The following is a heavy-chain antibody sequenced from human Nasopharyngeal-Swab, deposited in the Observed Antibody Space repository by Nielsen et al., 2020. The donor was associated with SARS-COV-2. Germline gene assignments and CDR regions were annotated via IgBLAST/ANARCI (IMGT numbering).Heavy chain of an antibody. Sequence: GESLKISCAASGFTFSPYYMIWVRQAPGQGPEWVSSISGTSTEIHYADSVKGRFTISRDNAKNSLYLQMNSLTVEDTAVYYCARGSVYQTLVYWGQGTLVIVSS. CDR2: ISGTSTEI. D-gene: IGHD3-10*01. J-gene: IGHJ4*02. CDR3: ARGSVYQTLVY. V-gene: IGHV3-21*01. CDR1: GFTFSPYY.